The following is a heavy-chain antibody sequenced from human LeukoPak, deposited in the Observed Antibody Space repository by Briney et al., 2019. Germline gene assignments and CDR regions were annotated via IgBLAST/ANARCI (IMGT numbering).Heavy chain of an antibody. D-gene: IGHD2-15*01. J-gene: IGHJ4*02. CDR3: ARREAIAVVAANESYFDY. CDR1: GGSFSGYY. V-gene: IGHV4-34*01. Sequence: SETLSLTCAVYGGSFSGYYWSWIRQPPGKGLEWIGEINHSGSTNYNPSLKSRVTISVDTSKNQFSLKLSSVTAADTAVYYCARREAIAVVAANESYFDYWGQGTLVTVSS. CDR2: INHSGST.